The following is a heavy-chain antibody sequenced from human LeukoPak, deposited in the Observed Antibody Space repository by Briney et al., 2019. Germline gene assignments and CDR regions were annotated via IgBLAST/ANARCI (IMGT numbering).Heavy chain of an antibody. CDR3: SRHRDFWSGSPFDP. D-gene: IGHD3-3*01. V-gene: IGHV4-39*01. J-gene: IGHJ5*02. CDR1: GGSISSSSYY. Sequence: PSETLSLTCTVSGGSISSSSYYWGWIRQPPGKGLEWIGSIYYSGSTYYTPSLKSRVTISVDTSKNQFSLKLSSVTAADTAVYYCSRHRDFWSGSPFDPWGQGTLVTVSS. CDR2: IYYSGST.